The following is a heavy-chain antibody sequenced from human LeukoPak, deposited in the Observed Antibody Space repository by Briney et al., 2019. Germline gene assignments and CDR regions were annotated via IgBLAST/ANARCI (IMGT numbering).Heavy chain of an antibody. Sequence: VASVKVSCKASGYTFTSYGISWVRQAPGQGLEWMGWISAYNGNTNYAQKLQGRVTMTTDTSTSTAYMELRSLRSDDTAVYYCARVQWLRLAYYYGMDVWGQGTTVTVSS. V-gene: IGHV1-18*01. CDR3: ARVQWLRLAYYYGMDV. CDR2: ISAYNGNT. J-gene: IGHJ6*02. CDR1: GYTFTSYG. D-gene: IGHD5-12*01.